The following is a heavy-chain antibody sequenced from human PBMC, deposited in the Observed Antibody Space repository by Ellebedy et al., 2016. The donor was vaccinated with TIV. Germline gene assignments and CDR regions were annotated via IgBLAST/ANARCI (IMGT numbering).Heavy chain of an antibody. CDR2: ISSSGSTI. CDR1: GFTFSDYY. J-gene: IGHJ4*02. V-gene: IGHV3-11*04. Sequence: GESLKISCAASGFTFSDYYMSWIRQAPGKGLEWVSYISSSGSTIYYADSVMGRFTISRDNAKNSLYLQMNSLRAEDTAVYYCARDHYSNYYGSGTPDSWGQGTLVTVSS. CDR3: ARDHYSNYYGSGTPDS. D-gene: IGHD3-10*01.